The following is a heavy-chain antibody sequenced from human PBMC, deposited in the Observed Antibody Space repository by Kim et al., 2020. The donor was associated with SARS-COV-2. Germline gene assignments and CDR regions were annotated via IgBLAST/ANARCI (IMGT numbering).Heavy chain of an antibody. J-gene: IGHJ4*01. CDR2: INGSGGGT. Sequence: GGSLRLSCAASGFTFSNFSMSWVRQAPGKGLEWVSRINGSGGGTNDADSVKGRCTFSREKAKNTLYLQMNSLRAEDMAVAYCSRNFYWG. CDR3: SRNFY. CDR1: GFTFSNFS. D-gene: IGHD3-3*01. V-gene: IGHV3-23*01.